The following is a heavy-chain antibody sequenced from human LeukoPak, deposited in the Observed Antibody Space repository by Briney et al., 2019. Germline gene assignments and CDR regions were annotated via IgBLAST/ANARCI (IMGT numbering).Heavy chain of an antibody. J-gene: IGHJ4*02. CDR2: IRYDGSNK. CDR3: ARDRYYYDFWWGY. CDR1: GFTFSSYG. V-gene: IGHV3-30*02. Sequence: PGGSLRPSCAASGFTFSSYGMHWVRQAPGKGLEWVAFIRYDGSNKYYADSVKGRFTISRDNSKNTLYLQMNSLRAEDTAVYYCARDRYYYDFWWGYWGQGTLVTVSS. D-gene: IGHD3-3*01.